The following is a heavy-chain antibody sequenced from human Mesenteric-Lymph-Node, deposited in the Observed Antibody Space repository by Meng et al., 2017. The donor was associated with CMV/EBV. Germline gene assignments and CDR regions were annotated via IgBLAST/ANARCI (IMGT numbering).Heavy chain of an antibody. CDR2: IKQDGSEK. D-gene: IGHD6-19*01. V-gene: IGHV3-7*01. CDR1: GFTFSSYW. Sequence: GGSLRLSCAASGFTFSSYWMSWVRQAPGKGLEWVAKIKQDGSEKYYVDSVKGRFTISRDNAKNSLYLQMNSLRAEDTAVYYCARDIAEQWLATYYYYGMDVWGQGTTVTVSS. J-gene: IGHJ6*02. CDR3: ARDIAEQWLATYYYYGMDV.